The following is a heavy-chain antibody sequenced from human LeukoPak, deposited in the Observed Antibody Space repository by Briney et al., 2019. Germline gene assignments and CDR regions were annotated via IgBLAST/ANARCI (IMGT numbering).Heavy chain of an antibody. V-gene: IGHV3-11*04. CDR2: ISSSGSTI. J-gene: IGHJ4*02. CDR3: ARGGTNYYDSSGYHYGDY. Sequence: GGSLRLSCAASGFTFSDYYMSWIRQAPGKGLEWVSYISSSGSTIYYADSVKGRFTISRDNAKNTLYLQMNSLRAEDTAVYYCARGGTNYYDSSGYHYGDYWGQGTLVTVSS. D-gene: IGHD3-22*01. CDR1: GFTFSDYY.